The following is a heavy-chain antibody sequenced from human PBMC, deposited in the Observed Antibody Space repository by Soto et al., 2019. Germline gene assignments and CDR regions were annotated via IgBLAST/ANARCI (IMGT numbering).Heavy chain of an antibody. J-gene: IGHJ4*02. CDR3: ARSYYDYFDN. Sequence: QLQLQESGPGLVKPSETLSLTCTVSGGSINSSSYYWGWVRQSPQKGLEWIGNIYFSGRTFYNPSLKSRVTISVDASKNQFSLRLSSVTAADTAMFYCARSYYDYFDNWGQGTLVTVSS. CDR1: GGSINSSSYY. CDR2: IYFSGRT. V-gene: IGHV4-39*01. D-gene: IGHD3-10*01.